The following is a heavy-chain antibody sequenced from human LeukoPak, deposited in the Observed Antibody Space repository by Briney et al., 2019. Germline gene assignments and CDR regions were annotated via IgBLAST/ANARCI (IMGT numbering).Heavy chain of an antibody. CDR3: ARLSDFSDSSGYPYYLDF. Sequence: GASVKVSCKASGYTFTGYYMHWVRQAPGQGLEWMGWTNPNSGGTNYAQKFQGRVTMTRDTSISTAYMELSRLRSDDTAVYYCARLSDFSDSSGYPYYLDFWGQGTLVTVSS. J-gene: IGHJ4*02. CDR1: GYTFTGYY. D-gene: IGHD3-22*01. CDR2: TNPNSGGT. V-gene: IGHV1-2*02.